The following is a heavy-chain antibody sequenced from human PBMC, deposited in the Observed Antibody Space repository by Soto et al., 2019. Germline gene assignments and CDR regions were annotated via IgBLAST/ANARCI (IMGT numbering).Heavy chain of an antibody. CDR1: GCSFTSYW. J-gene: IGHJ6*01. CDR3: ARQGCRSTSCYYYYGMDV. D-gene: IGHD2-2*01. CDR2: IYPGDSDT. Sequence: GESLKISCKGSGCSFTSYWIGWVRQMPGKGLEWMGIIYPGDSDTRYSPSFQGQVTISADKSISTAYLQWSSLKASDTAMYYCARQGCRSTSCYYYYGMDVWGQGTTVTVPS. V-gene: IGHV5-51*01.